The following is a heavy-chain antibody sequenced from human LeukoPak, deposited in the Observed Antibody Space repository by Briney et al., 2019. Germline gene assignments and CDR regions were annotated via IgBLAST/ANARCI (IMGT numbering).Heavy chain of an antibody. CDR1: GGSISSYY. V-gene: IGHV4-59*01. CDR2: IYYSGST. D-gene: IGHD3-3*01. CDR3: ARDNTIFRVVGHDAFDI. J-gene: IGHJ3*02. Sequence: PSETLSLTCTVSGGSISSYYWSWIRQPPGKGLEWIGYIYYSGSTNYNPSLKSRVTVSVDTSKNQFSLKLSSVTAADTAVYYCARDNTIFRVVGHDAFDIWGQGTMVTVSS.